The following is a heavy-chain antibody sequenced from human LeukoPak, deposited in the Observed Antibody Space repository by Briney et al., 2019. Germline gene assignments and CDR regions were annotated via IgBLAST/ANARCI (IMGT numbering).Heavy chain of an antibody. Sequence: SGGSLRLSCAASGFTFSSYGMSWVRQAPGKGLEWGSSISRSSAYIYYADSVKGRFTISRDNAKNSLYLQMNRLRAEDTAVYYCASFPPYMVRTDAFDIWGQGTMVTVSS. CDR3: ASFPPYMVRTDAFDI. J-gene: IGHJ3*02. V-gene: IGHV3-21*01. D-gene: IGHD3-10*01. CDR1: GFTFSSYG. CDR2: ISRSSAYI.